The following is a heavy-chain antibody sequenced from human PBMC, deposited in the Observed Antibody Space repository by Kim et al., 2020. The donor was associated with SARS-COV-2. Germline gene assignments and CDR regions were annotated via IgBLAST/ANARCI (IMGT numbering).Heavy chain of an antibody. CDR2: IGTAGDT. J-gene: IGHJ6*02. CDR3: ARVYPRLWFGPDYGMDV. Sequence: GGSLRLSCAASGFTFSSYDMHWVRQATGKGLEWVSAIGTAGDTYYPGSVKGRFTISRENAKNSLYLQMNSLRAGDTAVYYCARVYPRLWFGPDYGMDVWGQGTTVTVSS. CDR1: GFTFSSYD. D-gene: IGHD3-10*01. V-gene: IGHV3-13*01.